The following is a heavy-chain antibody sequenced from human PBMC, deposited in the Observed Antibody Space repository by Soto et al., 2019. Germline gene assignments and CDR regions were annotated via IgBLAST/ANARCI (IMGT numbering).Heavy chain of an antibody. D-gene: IGHD3-10*01. CDR1: GGTVSSGSYY. CDR2: IYYSGST. V-gene: IGHV4-61*01. J-gene: IGHJ5*02. Sequence: SETLSLTCTVSGGTVSSGSYYWSWIRQPPGKGLEWIGYIYYSGSTNYNPSLKSRVTISVDTSKNQFSLKLSSVTAADTAVYYCARHVTMVRGVSENWFDPWGQGTLVTVSS. CDR3: ARHVTMVRGVSENWFDP.